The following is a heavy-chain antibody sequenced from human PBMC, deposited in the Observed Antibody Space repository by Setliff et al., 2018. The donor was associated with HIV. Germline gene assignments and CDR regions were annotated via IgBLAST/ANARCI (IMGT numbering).Heavy chain of an antibody. D-gene: IGHD3-22*01. CDR3: AEDRGSGYYYFDN. V-gene: IGHV3-23*01. CDR2: ITAGGTT. Sequence: HPGGSLRLSCAASGFTFSSYAMSWVRQAPGKGLEWVSIITAGGTTYYADSVKGRFTISRDNSKSTLYLQMNSLRAADTAVYYCAEDRGSGYYYFDNWGQGALVTVSS. CDR1: GFTFSSYA. J-gene: IGHJ4*02.